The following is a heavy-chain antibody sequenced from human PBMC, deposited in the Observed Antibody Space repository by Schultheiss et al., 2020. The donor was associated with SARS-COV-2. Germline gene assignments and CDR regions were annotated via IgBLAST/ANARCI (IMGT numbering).Heavy chain of an antibody. CDR2: MNPNTGNT. CDR3: ARDWRQRVSNWFDP. D-gene: IGHD3-22*01. J-gene: IGHJ5*02. Sequence: ASVKVSCKASGYTFTGYYMHWVRQAPGQGLEWMGWMNPNTGNTDYAQKFQGRVTMTTNTSINTAYMELSSLRSEDTAVYYCARDWRQRVSNWFDPWGQGTLVTVSS. CDR1: GYTFTGYY. V-gene: IGHV1-8*02.